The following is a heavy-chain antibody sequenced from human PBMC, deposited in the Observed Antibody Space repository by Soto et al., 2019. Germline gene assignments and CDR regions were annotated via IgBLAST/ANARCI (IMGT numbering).Heavy chain of an antibody. CDR1: GYSFTSYW. CDR2: IDPSDSYT. Sequence: GESLKISCKVSGYSFTSYWISWVRQMPGKGLEWMGRIDPSDSYTNYSPSFQGHVTISADKSISTAYLQWSSLKASDTAMYYCARHGIVAPGFDPWGQGTLVTAPQ. D-gene: IGHD3-22*01. CDR3: ARHGIVAPGFDP. V-gene: IGHV5-10-1*01. J-gene: IGHJ5*02.